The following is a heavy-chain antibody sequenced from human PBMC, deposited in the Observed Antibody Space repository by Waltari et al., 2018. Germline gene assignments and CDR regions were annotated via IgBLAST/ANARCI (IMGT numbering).Heavy chain of an antibody. CDR3: AREWADGSGAFDF. V-gene: IGHV1-2*02. CDR1: GYTLTGYH. J-gene: IGHJ4*02. CDR2: VSPNNDGT. Sequence: QVQLVQSGAEGKKPGDSVKVSCKASGYTLTGYHMHWVRQAPGQGLEWVGCVSPNNDGTHVPQRFRGRVIMTSDTSTTTGYMELRGLTSDDTAIYYCAREWADGSGAFDFWGQGTLVTVSS. D-gene: IGHD3-10*01.